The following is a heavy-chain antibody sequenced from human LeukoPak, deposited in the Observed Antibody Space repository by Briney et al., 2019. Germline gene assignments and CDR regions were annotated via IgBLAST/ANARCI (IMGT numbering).Heavy chain of an antibody. J-gene: IGHJ6*03. CDR2: ISSNGGST. V-gene: IGHV3-64*01. CDR1: GFTFSSYA. CDR3: ARDHGNNWNYGYYYYMDV. D-gene: IGHD1-7*01. Sequence: GGSLRLSCAASGFTFSSYAMHWVRQAPGKGLEYVSAISSNGGSTYYANSVKGRFTISRDNSKNTLYLQMRAEDMAVYYCARDHGNNWNYGYYYYMDVWGKGTTVTVSS.